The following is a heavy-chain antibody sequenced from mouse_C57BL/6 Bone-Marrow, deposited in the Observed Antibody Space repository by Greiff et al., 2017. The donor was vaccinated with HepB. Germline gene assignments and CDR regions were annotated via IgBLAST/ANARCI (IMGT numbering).Heavy chain of an antibody. V-gene: IGHV14-4*01. Sequence: EVQLQQSGAELVRPGASVKLSCTASGFNIKDYYMHWVKQRPEQGLEWIGWIDPENGDTEYASKFQGKATITADTSSNTAYLQLSSLTSEDTAVYYCTKWIYYYGSSYWYFDVWGTGTTVTVSS. CDR1: GFNIKDYY. D-gene: IGHD1-1*01. J-gene: IGHJ1*03. CDR3: TKWIYYYGSSYWYFDV. CDR2: IDPENGDT.